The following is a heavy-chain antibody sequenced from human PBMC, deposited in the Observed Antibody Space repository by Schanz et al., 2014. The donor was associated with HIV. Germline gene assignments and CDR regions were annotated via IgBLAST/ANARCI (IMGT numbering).Heavy chain of an antibody. CDR2: VYIGDST. J-gene: IGHJ4*02. D-gene: IGHD2-21*01. CDR3: AAGLIRYFFDY. CDR1: GFTISSNY. Sequence: EVQLVETGGGLIQPGGSLRLSCAVSGFTISSNYMSWVRQAPGKGLEWVSVVYIGDSTFYANPVKGRFTISRDDSKNTLYLQMNSLRAEDTAMYYCAAGLIRYFFDYWGQGTLVTVSS. V-gene: IGHV3-53*02.